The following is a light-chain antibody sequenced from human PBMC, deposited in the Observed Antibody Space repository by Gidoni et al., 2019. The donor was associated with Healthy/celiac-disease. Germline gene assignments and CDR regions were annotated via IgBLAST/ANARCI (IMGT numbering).Light chain of an antibody. V-gene: IGKV3-15*01. J-gene: IGKJ1*01. CDR2: GAS. CDR1: QSVSSN. CDR3: QQYNNWPPPT. Sequence: EIVMTKSPATLSVSPGERATLSCRASQSVSSNLAWYQQKPGQAPRLLIYGASTRATGIPARFSGSGSGTELTLTISSLQSEDFAVYYCQQYNNWPPPTFGQGTKVEIK.